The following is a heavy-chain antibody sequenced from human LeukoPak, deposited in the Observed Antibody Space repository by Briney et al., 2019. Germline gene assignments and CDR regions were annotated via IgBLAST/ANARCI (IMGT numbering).Heavy chain of an antibody. J-gene: IGHJ6*02. CDR3: ARELRYFQGMDV. V-gene: IGHV3-53*01. CDR2: IYSGGST. CDR1: GFTVSSNY. D-gene: IGHD3-9*01. Sequence: PGGSLRLSCAASGFTVSSNYMSWVRQAPGKGLEWVSVIYSGGSTYYADSVKGRFTISRDNSKNTLYLQMNSLRAEDTAVYYCARELRYFQGMDVWGQGTTVTVSS.